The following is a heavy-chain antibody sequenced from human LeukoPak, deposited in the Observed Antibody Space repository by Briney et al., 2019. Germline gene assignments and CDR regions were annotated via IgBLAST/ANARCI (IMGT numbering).Heavy chain of an antibody. CDR1: SVSFSSSSYF. V-gene: IGHV4-39*01. CDR2: INYSGTT. CDR3: ARLRGGVQLWGD. Sequence: SETLSLTCTVSSVSFSSSSYFCGWIRQPPGMGLEWIATINYSGTTYYHPSLKSRVTTSVDTSRNQFSLMLSFVTAADTAVYYCARLRGGVQLWGDWGQGALVTVSS. J-gene: IGHJ4*01. D-gene: IGHD5-18*01.